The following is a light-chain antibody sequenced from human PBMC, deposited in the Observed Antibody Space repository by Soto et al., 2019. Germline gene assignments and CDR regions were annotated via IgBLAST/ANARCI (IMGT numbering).Light chain of an antibody. Sequence: EVALTQSPGTLYLSPGEIATLSCRASQSVSGSYLARYQQKPGQAPKLVIYGASNRATGIPARFSGRGSGTDFTLSISRLEPEDGAVYYCQSYGTSPFTFGPGTKVDI. J-gene: IGKJ3*01. CDR3: QSYGTSPFT. CDR1: QSVSGSY. CDR2: GAS. V-gene: IGKV3-20*01.